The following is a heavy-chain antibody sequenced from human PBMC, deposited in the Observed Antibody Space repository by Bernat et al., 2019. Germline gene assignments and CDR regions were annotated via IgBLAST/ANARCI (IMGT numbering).Heavy chain of an antibody. Sequence: EVQLLESGGGLVQPGGSLRLSCAASGFTLSSYAMSWVRQAPGKGLEWVSAISGSGGSTYYADSVKGRFTISRDNSKNTLYLQMNSLRAEDTAVYYCAKDRRYCSSTSCYVDAFDIWGEGTMVTVSS. J-gene: IGHJ3*02. CDR2: ISGSGGST. CDR1: GFTLSSYA. V-gene: IGHV3-23*01. CDR3: AKDRRYCSSTSCYVDAFDI. D-gene: IGHD2-2*01.